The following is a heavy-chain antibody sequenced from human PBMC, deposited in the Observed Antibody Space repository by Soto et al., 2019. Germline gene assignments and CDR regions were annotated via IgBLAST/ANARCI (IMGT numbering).Heavy chain of an antibody. V-gene: IGHV3-23*01. CDR2: ISGSDGST. Sequence: GGSLRLSCAASGFTFSSYAMSWVRQAPGKGLEWVSLISGSDGSTYYADSVKGRFTISRDNSKNTLYLQMNSLRAEDTALYYCAKGRSYYYYYGVDVWGQGTTVTVSS. J-gene: IGHJ6*02. CDR1: GFTFSSYA. CDR3: AKGRSYYYYYGVDV.